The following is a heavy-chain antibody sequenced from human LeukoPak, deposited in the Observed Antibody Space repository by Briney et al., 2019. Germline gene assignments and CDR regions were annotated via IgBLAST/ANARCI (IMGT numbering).Heavy chain of an antibody. CDR3: ARSRYGGNVDH. V-gene: IGHV4-59*01. Sequence: SETLSLTCTVSGGSLSSYYWSWIRQPPGKGLEWIGYIYYSGSTNYNPSLKSRVTISVDMSKNQLSLKLSSVTAADTAVYYCARSRYGGNVDHWGQGTLVTVSS. CDR2: IYYSGST. CDR1: GGSLSSYY. D-gene: IGHD4-23*01. J-gene: IGHJ4*02.